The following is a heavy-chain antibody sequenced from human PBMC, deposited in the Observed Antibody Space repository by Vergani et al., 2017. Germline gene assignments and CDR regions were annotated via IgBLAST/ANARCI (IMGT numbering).Heavy chain of an antibody. V-gene: IGHV3-23*01. CDR2: FSGSGGGT. D-gene: IGHD6-13*01. Sequence: EVQLLESGGGLVRPGGSLRLSCAASGFTFSSYAMNWVRQAPGKGLEWVSTFSGSGGGTYYADYVKGRFTISRDNSNNTLYLQMNTLRADDTAIYYCARDSSSSNYYFGMDVWGQGTTVTVS. CDR3: ARDSSSSNYYFGMDV. CDR1: GFTFSSYA. J-gene: IGHJ6*02.